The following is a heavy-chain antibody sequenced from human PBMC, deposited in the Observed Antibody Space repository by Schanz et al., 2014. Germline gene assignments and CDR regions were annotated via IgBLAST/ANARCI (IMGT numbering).Heavy chain of an antibody. CDR3: AKGRFGELSAFDI. V-gene: IGHV3-48*01. Sequence: EVQLLESGGGLVQPGGSLKLSCAASGLIFSNYVMSWVRQAPGKGLEWVSYVSRSTPDIYYADSVKGRFTMSRDNAKNSVFLQMNSLRAEDTAVYYCAKGRFGELSAFDIWGQGTMVTVSS. J-gene: IGHJ3*02. D-gene: IGHD3-10*01. CDR2: VSRSTPDI. CDR1: GLIFSNYV.